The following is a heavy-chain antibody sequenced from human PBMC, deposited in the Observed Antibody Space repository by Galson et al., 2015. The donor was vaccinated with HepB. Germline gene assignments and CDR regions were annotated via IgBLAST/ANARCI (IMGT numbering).Heavy chain of an antibody. Sequence: SLRLSCAASGFAFSSYGMHWVRQAPGKGLEWVAFIRYDGSSKYYADSVKGRFTISRDNSKNTLYLQMNILRAEDTAVYYCALGGRYYDITGARQKPLHWGQGTLVTVSS. CDR2: IRYDGSSK. J-gene: IGHJ4*02. CDR1: GFAFSSYG. CDR3: ALGGRYYDITGARQKPLH. D-gene: IGHD3-9*01. V-gene: IGHV3-30*02.